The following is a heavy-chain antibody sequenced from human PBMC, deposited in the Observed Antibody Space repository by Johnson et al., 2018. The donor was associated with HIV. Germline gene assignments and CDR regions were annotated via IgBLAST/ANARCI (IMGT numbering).Heavy chain of an antibody. Sequence: VQLVESGGGVVRPGGSLRLSCAASGFTFDDYAMHWVRQAPGKGLEWVTGISWNSGSIAYADSVKGRCPISRDNAKKSLYLQMNSLRAEDTAVYYCAKGREQLVPGVGDAFDIWGQGTMVTVSS. J-gene: IGHJ3*02. CDR3: AKGREQLVPGVGDAFDI. CDR2: ISWNSGSI. CDR1: GFTFDDYA. V-gene: IGHV3-9*01. D-gene: IGHD6-6*01.